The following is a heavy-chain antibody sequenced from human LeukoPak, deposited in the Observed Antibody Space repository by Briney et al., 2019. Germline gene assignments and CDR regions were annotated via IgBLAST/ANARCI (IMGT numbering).Heavy chain of an antibody. Sequence: GGSLRLSCAASGFTFSSYSMNWVRQAPGKGLEWVSSISSSSSYIYYADSVKGRFTISRDYGKNSLYPQMNSLRAEDTAVYYCARVTMVRGVYDAFDIWGQGTMVTVSS. V-gene: IGHV3-21*01. D-gene: IGHD3-10*01. CDR3: ARVTMVRGVYDAFDI. CDR1: GFTFSSYS. CDR2: ISSSSSYI. J-gene: IGHJ3*02.